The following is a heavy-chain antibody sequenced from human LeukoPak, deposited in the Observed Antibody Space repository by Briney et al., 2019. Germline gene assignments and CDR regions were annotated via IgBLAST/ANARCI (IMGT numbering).Heavy chain of an antibody. J-gene: IGHJ4*02. D-gene: IGHD5-12*01. Sequence: GESLKISCQGSGYRFSTHWIGWVRQMPGKGLEWMGLIYPGDSDTRYSPSFQGQVTISADKSISTAYLQWSSLKASDTAMYYCARPRMDSGYDSSFDYWGQGTLVTVSS. CDR1: GYRFSTHW. V-gene: IGHV5-51*01. CDR3: ARPRMDSGYDSSFDY. CDR2: IYPGDSDT.